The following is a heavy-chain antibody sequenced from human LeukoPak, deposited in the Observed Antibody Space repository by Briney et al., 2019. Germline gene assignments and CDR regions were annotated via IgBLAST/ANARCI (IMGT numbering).Heavy chain of an antibody. Sequence: PGGSLRLSCAASGFTFSSYWMSWVRQAPGKGLEWVANIKQDGSEKYYVDSVRGRFTISRDNAKNSLYLRMNSLRAEDTAVYYCARVGYSGYGGFYFDYWGQGTLVTVSS. D-gene: IGHD5-12*01. CDR2: IKQDGSEK. J-gene: IGHJ4*02. V-gene: IGHV3-7*01. CDR1: GFTFSSYW. CDR3: ARVGYSGYGGFYFDY.